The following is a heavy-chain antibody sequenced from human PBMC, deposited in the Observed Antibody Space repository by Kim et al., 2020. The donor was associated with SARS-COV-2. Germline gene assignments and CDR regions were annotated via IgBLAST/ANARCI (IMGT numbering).Heavy chain of an antibody. CDR2: TYYRSKWYN. J-gene: IGHJ6*02. CDR1: GDSVSSNSAA. D-gene: IGHD3-10*01. V-gene: IGHV6-1*01. Sequence: SQTLSLTCAISGDSVSSNSAAWNWIRQSPSRGLEWLGRTYYRSKWYNDSAVSVKSRITINPDTSKNQFSLQLNSVTPEDTAVYYCARWGMVRGVIITPYYYYYGMDVWGQGTTVTVSS. CDR3: ARWGMVRGVIITPYYYYYGMDV.